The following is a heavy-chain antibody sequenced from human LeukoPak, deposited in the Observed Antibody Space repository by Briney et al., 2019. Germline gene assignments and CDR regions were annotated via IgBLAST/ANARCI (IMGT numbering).Heavy chain of an antibody. CDR1: GGSISSDSYYY. CDR2: IYTSGST. V-gene: IGHV4-61*02. J-gene: IGHJ5*02. Sequence: SETLSLTCTVSGGSISSDSYYYWHWIRQPAGKGLEWIGRIYTSGSTNYNPSLKSRVTISIDTSKNQFSLKLSSVTAADTAVYYCARVFDLWGQGTLVTVSS. CDR3: ARVFDL.